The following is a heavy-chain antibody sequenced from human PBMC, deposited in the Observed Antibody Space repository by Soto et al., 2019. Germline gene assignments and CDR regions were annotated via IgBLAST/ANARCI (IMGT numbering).Heavy chain of an antibody. J-gene: IGHJ4*02. Sequence: EVQLLESGGGLVEPGGSLRVSCAVSGIIFSDAWLIWVRQAPEERLEWVGRIKPKSLGETIDYAAPVKGRFTISRDDSGNTVYLEMNSLKIEDTAVYYCTADLVGLSRIIDYWGQGTLVTVSS. V-gene: IGHV3-15*07. CDR3: TADLVGLSRIIDY. CDR2: IKPKSLGETI. CDR1: GIIFSDAW. D-gene: IGHD2-2*01.